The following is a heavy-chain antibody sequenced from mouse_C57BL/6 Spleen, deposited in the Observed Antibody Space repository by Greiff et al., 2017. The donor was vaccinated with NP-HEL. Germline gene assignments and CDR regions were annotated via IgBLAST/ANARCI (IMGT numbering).Heavy chain of an antibody. J-gene: IGHJ1*03. CDR2: INPYNGGT. CDR1: GYTFTDYY. Sequence: VQLKQSGPVLVKPGASVKMSCKASGYTFTDYYMNWVKQSHGKSLEWIGVINPYNGGTSYNQKFKGKATLTVDKSSSTAYMELNSLTSEDSAVYYCAREYYGSSRGYFDVWGTGTTVTVSS. CDR3: AREYYGSSRGYFDV. D-gene: IGHD1-1*01. V-gene: IGHV1-19*01.